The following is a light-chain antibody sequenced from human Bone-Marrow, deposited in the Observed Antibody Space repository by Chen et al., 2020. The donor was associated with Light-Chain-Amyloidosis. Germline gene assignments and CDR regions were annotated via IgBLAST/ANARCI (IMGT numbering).Light chain of an antibody. V-gene: IGKV4-1*01. CDR3: QQHYDTPWT. CDR2: WAS. CDR1: QSVLYSSNNKNY. J-gene: IGKJ1*01. Sequence: DLVMPHAPDSLAVSLGERATINCKSSQSVLYSSNNKNYLAWYQQKTGQPPKLLIYWASIRESGVPDRFSGSGSGTDFTLTITTLQAEDVAVYYCQQHYDTPWTFGQGTKVEIK.